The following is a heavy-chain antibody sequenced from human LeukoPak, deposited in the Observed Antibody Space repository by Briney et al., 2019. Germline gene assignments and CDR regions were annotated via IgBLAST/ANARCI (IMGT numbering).Heavy chain of an antibody. CDR3: VRATANGSGRTYDH. Sequence: SQTLSLTCAVYGESMIGHYWIWIRQPPGKRLEWIGEIHHSGDTNSNPSLKNRVTMSIDMSKNQFSLKVKSVTAADTAVYYCVRATANGSGRTYDHWAQGNLVPVSS. CDR2: IHHSGDT. CDR1: GESMIGHY. J-gene: IGHJ4*02. D-gene: IGHD3-10*01. V-gene: IGHV4-34*01.